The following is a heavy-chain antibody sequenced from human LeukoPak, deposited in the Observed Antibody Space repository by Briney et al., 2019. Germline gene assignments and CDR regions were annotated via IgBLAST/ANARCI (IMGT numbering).Heavy chain of an antibody. J-gene: IGHJ4*02. V-gene: IGHV1-2*06. CDR3: ARDNEQYCSGGSCYSVFDY. Sequence: ASVNVSFKASGYTFTGYYMHWVRQAPGQGLEWMGRINPNSGGTNYAQKFQGRVTMTRDTSISTAYMELSRLRSDDTAVYYCARDNEQYCSGGSCYSVFDYWGQGTLVTVSS. CDR2: INPNSGGT. D-gene: IGHD2-15*01. CDR1: GYTFTGYY.